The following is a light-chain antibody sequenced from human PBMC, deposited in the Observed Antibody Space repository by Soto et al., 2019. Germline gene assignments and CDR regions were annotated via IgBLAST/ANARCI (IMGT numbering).Light chain of an antibody. CDR1: QSISSSF. J-gene: IGKJ5*01. V-gene: IGKV3-20*01. Sequence: IALTQSPGTLSLSSGERAVLSCRASQSISSSFLAWYQQRPGQAPRLILYATSSRATGIPDRFSGSGSGTDFTFTISSLEPEDSAVYFCQQYASSPTFGQGTRLDIK. CDR2: ATS. CDR3: QQYASSPT.